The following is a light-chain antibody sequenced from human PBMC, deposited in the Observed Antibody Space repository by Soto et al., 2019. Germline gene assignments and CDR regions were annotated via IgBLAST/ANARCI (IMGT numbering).Light chain of an antibody. CDR3: QQSYSTTWT. CDR2: AAS. J-gene: IGKJ1*01. CDR1: QSISNY. Sequence: DIQMTQSPSSLSASVGDRLTITSRASQSISNYLNWYQQKPGKAPKLLIYAASSLQSGVPSRFSGSGSETDFTLTISSLQPEDFAAYSCQQSYSTTWTFGQGTKVDIK. V-gene: IGKV1-39*01.